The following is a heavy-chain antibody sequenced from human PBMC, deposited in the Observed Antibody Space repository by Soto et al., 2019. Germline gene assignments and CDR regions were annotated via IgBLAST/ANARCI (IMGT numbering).Heavy chain of an antibody. V-gene: IGHV3-23*01. J-gene: IGHJ4*02. Sequence: PGGSLRLSCAASGFTFNIYAMTWVRQAPGKGLEWVSTTGATGRTTYYSDSVKGRFTVSRDNSKNTLDLQMCNLRAEDTAVYYCATVHNTSRSFDYWGQGTLVTVSS. CDR2: TGATGRTT. CDR1: GFTFNIYA. D-gene: IGHD1-20*01. CDR3: ATVHNTSRSFDY.